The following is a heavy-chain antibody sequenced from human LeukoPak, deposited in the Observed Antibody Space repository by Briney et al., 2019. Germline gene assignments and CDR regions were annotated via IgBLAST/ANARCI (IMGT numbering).Heavy chain of an antibody. Sequence: GGSLRLSCEASGFDVSSSYMSWVRQAPGKGLECVAVISTIGSLYYTDSVQGRFVISRDISKNTLYLQMNSLRVEDTAVYYCVHGWASYGSGSSEFFDYWGQGSLVTVSS. CDR2: ISTIGSL. CDR1: GFDVSSSY. CDR3: VHGWASYGSGSSEFFDY. V-gene: IGHV3-66*01. D-gene: IGHD3-10*01. J-gene: IGHJ4*02.